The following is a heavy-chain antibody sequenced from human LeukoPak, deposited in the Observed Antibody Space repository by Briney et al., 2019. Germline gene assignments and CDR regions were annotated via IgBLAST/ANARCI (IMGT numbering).Heavy chain of an antibody. CDR2: ILYSGST. D-gene: IGHD3-3*01. V-gene: IGHV4-30-4*01. Sequence: PSETLSLTCNVSGGSVSSGDSYWSWIRQPPGKGLEWIGCILYSGSTYYNPSLKSRISILMDTSKNQFSLKLSSVTTADTAVYYCATGYYDFWSGRFXPYQFDYWGQGSXVTVSS. CDR1: GGSVSSGDSY. J-gene: IGHJ4*02. CDR3: ATGYYDFWSGRFXPYQFDY.